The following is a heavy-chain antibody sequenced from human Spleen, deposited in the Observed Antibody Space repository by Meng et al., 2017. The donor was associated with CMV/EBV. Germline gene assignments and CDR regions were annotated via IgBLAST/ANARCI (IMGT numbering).Heavy chain of an antibody. Sequence: GGSLRLSCAASGFSIASYAMSWVRLAPGKGLEWVSGIWGSSGSTDYADSVKGRFTTSRDNSKNTLYLQMNSLRAEDTAVYYCAKSRGSSTSFGAYWGQGTPVTVSS. V-gene: IGHV3-23*01. CDR2: IWGSSGST. CDR1: GFSIASYA. J-gene: IGHJ4*02. D-gene: IGHD2-2*01. CDR3: AKSRGSSTSFGAY.